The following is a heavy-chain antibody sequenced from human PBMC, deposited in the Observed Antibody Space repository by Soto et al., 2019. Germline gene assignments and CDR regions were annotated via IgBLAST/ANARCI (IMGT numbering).Heavy chain of an antibody. D-gene: IGHD1-26*01. J-gene: IGHJ6*02. V-gene: IGHV3-9*01. Sequence: SLRLSCAASGFTFDDYAMHWVRQAPGKGLEWVSGISWNSGSIGYADSVKGRFTISRDNAKNSLYLQMNSLRAEDTALYYCARETLVGATRPYYYGMDVWGQGTTVTVSS. CDR2: ISWNSGSI. CDR1: GFTFDDYA. CDR3: ARETLVGATRPYYYGMDV.